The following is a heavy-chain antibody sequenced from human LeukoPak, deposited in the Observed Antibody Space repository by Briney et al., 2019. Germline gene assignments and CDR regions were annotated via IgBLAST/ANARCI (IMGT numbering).Heavy chain of an antibody. D-gene: IGHD2-8*01. Sequence: SETLSLTCTVSGGSISSSSYYWGWIRQPPGKGLEWIGSIYYSATTYYNPSLKSRVTISVDTSKNQFSLKLSSVTAADTAVYYCARTYCTNGVCYSLPDAFDIWGQGTMVTVSS. CDR3: ARTYCTNGVCYSLPDAFDI. V-gene: IGHV4-39*07. CDR1: GGSISSSSYY. CDR2: IYYSATT. J-gene: IGHJ3*02.